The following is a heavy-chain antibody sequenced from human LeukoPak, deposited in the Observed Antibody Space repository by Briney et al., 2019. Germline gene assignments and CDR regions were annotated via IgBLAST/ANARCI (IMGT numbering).Heavy chain of an antibody. CDR1: GFTFSDYY. Sequence: GGSLRLSCAASGFTFSDYYMSWIRQAPGKGLEWVSYISSSGSTIYYADSVKGRFTISRDNAKNSLYLQMNSLRAEDTAVYYCARARRTIFGVVTDIDYWGQGTLVTVSS. D-gene: IGHD3-3*01. V-gene: IGHV3-11*01. CDR3: ARARRTIFGVVTDIDY. CDR2: ISSSGSTI. J-gene: IGHJ4*02.